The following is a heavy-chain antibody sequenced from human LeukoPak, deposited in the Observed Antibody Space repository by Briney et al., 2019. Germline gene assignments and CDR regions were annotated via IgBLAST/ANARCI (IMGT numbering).Heavy chain of an antibody. V-gene: IGHV5-51*01. CDR2: IYPGDSDV. J-gene: IGHJ4*02. D-gene: IGHD2-2*03. CDR1: EYNFPSYR. CDR3: AILGVGSDGYFKY. Sequence: GESLKISCEGSEYNFPSYRIGWVRQMSGKGLEWVGIIYPGDSDVRYSPSFEGQVTISADKSIDTAYLQWSSLRASDTAMYFCAILGVGSDGYFKYWGQGTLVTVSS.